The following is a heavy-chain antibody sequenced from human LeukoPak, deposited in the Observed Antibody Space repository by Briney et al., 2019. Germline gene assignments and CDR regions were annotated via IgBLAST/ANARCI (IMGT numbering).Heavy chain of an antibody. J-gene: IGHJ4*02. V-gene: IGHV4-59*01. CDR2: FDNSDST. D-gene: IGHD6-19*01. Sequence: SETLSLTCIVSGGSISRYYWSWIRQPPGKGLEWIGYFDNSDSTNYNPSLKNRVTISEDTSKNQFALELRSVTAADTAIYYCARGKYSSGWYLDFWGQGTLVTVSS. CDR1: GGSISRYY. CDR3: ARGKYSSGWYLDF.